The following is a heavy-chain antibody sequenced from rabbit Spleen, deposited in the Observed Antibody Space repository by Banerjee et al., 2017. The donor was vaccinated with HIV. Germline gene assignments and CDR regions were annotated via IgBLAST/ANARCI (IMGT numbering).Heavy chain of an antibody. CDR2: IYPDGSGST. CDR3: ARGSAAMTMVITGYYLSL. V-gene: IGHV1S40*01. CDR1: GFSFSTSYY. J-gene: IGHJ4*01. Sequence: QSLEESGGDMVKPGASLTLTCTASGFSFSTSYYICWVRQAPGKGPEWIGCIYPDGSGSTAYATWAKGRFTISKTSSTTVTLQMTSLTAADTATYFCARGSAAMTMVITGYYLSLWGQGTLVTVS. D-gene: IGHD2-1*01.